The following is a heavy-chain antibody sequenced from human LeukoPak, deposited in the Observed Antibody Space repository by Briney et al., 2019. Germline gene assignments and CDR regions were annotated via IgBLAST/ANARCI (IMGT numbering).Heavy chain of an antibody. CDR1: GSTINTFG. D-gene: IGHD2-15*01. CDR3: AKDLSYSYDI. J-gene: IGHJ3*02. V-gene: IGHV3-30*02. CDR2: IGHDGNYK. Sequence: PGGSLRLSCIVSGSTINTFGFHWFRQAPGKGPEWLALIGHDGNYKHYGDSVRGRFTISRDNSKNTVYLEMDSLRADDTALYRCAKDLSYSYDIWGQGTKVTVSS.